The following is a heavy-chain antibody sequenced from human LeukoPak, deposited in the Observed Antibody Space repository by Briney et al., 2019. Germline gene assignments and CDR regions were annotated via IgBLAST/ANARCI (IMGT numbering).Heavy chain of an antibody. V-gene: IGHV3-23*01. CDR3: TTFLYGGNSGGSVGY. CDR1: GFTFSSYW. D-gene: IGHD4-23*01. CDR2: ISGSGGST. J-gene: IGHJ4*02. Sequence: PGGSLRLSCAASGFTFSSYWMSWVRQAPGKGLEWVSAISGSGGSTYYADSVKGRFTISRDTSKNTVYLQMNNLRAEDTAVYYCTTFLYGGNSGGSVGYWGQGTLVTVSS.